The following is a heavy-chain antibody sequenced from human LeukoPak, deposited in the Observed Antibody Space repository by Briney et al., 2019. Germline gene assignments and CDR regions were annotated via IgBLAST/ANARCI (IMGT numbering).Heavy chain of an antibody. J-gene: IGHJ4*02. CDR3: ARVVAAAGID. CDR1: GGSISSSSYY. V-gene: IGHV4-39*07. Sequence: SETLSLTCTVSGGSISSSSYYWGWIRQPPGKGLKWIGSIYYSGSTYYNPSLKSRVTISVDTSKNQFSLKLSSVTAADTAVYYCARVVAAAGIDRGQGTLVTVSS. D-gene: IGHD6-13*01. CDR2: IYYSGST.